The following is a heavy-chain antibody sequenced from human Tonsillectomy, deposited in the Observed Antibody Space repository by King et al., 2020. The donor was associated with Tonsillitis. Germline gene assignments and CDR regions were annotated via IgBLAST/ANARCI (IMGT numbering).Heavy chain of an antibody. J-gene: IGHJ4*02. CDR2: INPNSGGT. D-gene: IGHD3-22*01. CDR1: AYSFTGYY. CDR3: ARVGGSSGSPYYFDY. V-gene: IGHV1-2*02. Sequence: QLVQSGAEVKKPGASVKVPCKASAYSFTGYYIHCVRQAPEQGLEWMGWINPNSGGTHYAQKFQGRVTMTRDTSISTAYMELSGLRSGDTAVYYCARVGGSSGSPYYFDYWGQGTLVTVSS.